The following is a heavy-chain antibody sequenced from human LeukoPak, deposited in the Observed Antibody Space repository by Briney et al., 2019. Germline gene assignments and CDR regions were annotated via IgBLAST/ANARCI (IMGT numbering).Heavy chain of an antibody. CDR2: IRYDGSNK. CDR1: GFTFSSYG. J-gene: IGHJ4*02. D-gene: IGHD2-2*01. V-gene: IGHV3-30*02. Sequence: GGSLRLSCAASGFTFSSYGMHWVRQAPGKGLEWAAFIRYDGSNKYYADSVKGRFTISRDNSKNTLYLQMNSLRAEDTAVYYCAKVHKVVVPAPGWIDYWGQGTLVTVSS. CDR3: AKVHKVVVPAPGWIDY.